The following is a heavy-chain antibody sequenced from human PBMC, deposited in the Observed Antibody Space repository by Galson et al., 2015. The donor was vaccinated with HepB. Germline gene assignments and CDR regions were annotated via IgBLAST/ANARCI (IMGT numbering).Heavy chain of an antibody. CDR1: GFTFDDYA. Sequence: SLRLSCAASGFTFDDYAMHWVRQAPGKGLEWISYITWNGDSVGYADSVKGRFTVSRDNAKSSLYLQMNSLRVEDTAHYYCAKEAFDSSGHYFEYFDLCGQGALVTVSS. J-gene: IGHJ4*02. V-gene: IGHV3-9*01. D-gene: IGHD3-22*01. CDR3: AKEAFDSSGHYFEYFDL. CDR2: ITWNGDSV.